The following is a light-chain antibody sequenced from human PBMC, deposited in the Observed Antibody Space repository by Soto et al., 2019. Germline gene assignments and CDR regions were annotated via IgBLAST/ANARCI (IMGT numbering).Light chain of an antibody. CDR2: DVR. CDR1: SIDVGGYNY. J-gene: IGLJ2*01. CDR3: SSYTSSSTVI. V-gene: IGLV2-14*03. Sequence: QSALIQPASVSGSPGQSITISCTGTSIDVGGYNYISWYQQHPGKAPKFIIYDVRNRPSGVSNRFSGSRSGNTASLTISGLQAEDEADYYCSSYTSSSTVIFGGGTKLTVL.